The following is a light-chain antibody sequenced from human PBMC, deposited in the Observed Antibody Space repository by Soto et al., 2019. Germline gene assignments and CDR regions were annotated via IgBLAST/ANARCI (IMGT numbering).Light chain of an antibody. J-gene: IGLJ2*01. Sequence: QPVLTQPPSESGAPGQRVTISCTGSSSNIGAGYDVHWYQQLPGRAPKLLIYGNTNRPSGVPDRFSGSKSGTSASLAITGLQAEDEADYYCLSFDSSLSVVFGGGTKVTVL. CDR2: GNT. CDR1: SSNIGAGYD. V-gene: IGLV1-40*01. CDR3: LSFDSSLSVV.